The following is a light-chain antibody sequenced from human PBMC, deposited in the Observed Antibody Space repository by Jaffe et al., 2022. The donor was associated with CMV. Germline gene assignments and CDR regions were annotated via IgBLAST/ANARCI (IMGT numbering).Light chain of an antibody. CDR3: QQYGTSPPT. CDR2: GAS. V-gene: IGKV3-20*01. J-gene: IGKJ1*01. Sequence: EIVLTQSPGTLSLSPGERATLSCRASQTIKSNYLAWYQQKPGQAPSLLIYGASNRATGVSDRFSGGGSGTDFTLTISRLEPEDFAVYHCQQYGTSPPTFGQGTKVEIK. CDR1: QTIKSNY.